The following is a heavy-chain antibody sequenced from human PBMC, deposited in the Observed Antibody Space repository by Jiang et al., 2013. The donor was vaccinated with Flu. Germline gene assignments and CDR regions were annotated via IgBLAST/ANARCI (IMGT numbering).Heavy chain of an antibody. D-gene: IGHD2-8*01. CDR2: INAGNGNT. V-gene: IGHV1-3*01. J-gene: IGHJ6*02. CDR3: ARDGCTNGVCYGAYYYYGMDV. CDR1: GYTFTSYA. Sequence: SGAEVKKPGASVKVSCKASGYTFTSYAMHWVRQAPGQRLEWMGWINAGNGNTKYSQKFQGRVTITRDTSASTAYMELSSLRSEDTAVYYCARDGCTNGVCYGAYYYYGMDVWGQGTTVTVSS.